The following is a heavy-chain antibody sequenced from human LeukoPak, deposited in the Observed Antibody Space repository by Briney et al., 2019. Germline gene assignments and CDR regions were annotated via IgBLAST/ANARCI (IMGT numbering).Heavy chain of an antibody. Sequence: PSETLSLTCAVYGGSFSGYYWTWIRQTPEKGLEWIGEMSPSGSTNYNPSLKSRVTISVDTSKNQFSLELSSVTAADTAVYYCARGRQDAMIVVVMTAVSYYLDVWGKGTTVTVS. V-gene: IGHV4-34*01. CDR3: ARGRQDAMIVVVMTAVSYYLDV. CDR2: MSPSGST. CDR1: GGSFSGYY. J-gene: IGHJ6*03. D-gene: IGHD3-22*01.